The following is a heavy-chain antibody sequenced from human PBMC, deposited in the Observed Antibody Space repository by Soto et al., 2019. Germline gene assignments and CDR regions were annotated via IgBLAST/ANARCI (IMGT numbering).Heavy chain of an antibody. J-gene: IGHJ5*02. CDR2: IIPIFGTA. CDR3: ARGVFASSWYYYNRNYNWFDP. Sequence: SVKVSCKASGGTFSSYAISWVRQAPGQGLEWMGGIIPIFGTANYAQKFQGRVTMTGDDSMSTAYMELSSLRSEDTAVYYCARGVFASSWYYYNRNYNWFDPWGQGTLVTVSS. D-gene: IGHD6-13*01. CDR1: GGTFSSYA. V-gene: IGHV1-69*13.